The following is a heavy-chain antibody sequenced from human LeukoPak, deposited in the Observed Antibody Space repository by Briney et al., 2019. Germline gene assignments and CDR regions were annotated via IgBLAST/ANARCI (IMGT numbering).Heavy chain of an antibody. V-gene: IGHV1-2*02. D-gene: IGHD3-10*01. Sequence: ASVKVSCKASGYTFTGYYMHWVRQAPGQGLEWMGWINPNSGGTNYAQKFQGRVTMTRDTSISTAYMELSRLRSDDTAVYYCAREWVGDYYGSGSSIAFDIWGQGTMVTVSS. CDR3: AREWVGDYYGSGSSIAFDI. CDR2: INPNSGGT. J-gene: IGHJ3*02. CDR1: GYTFTGYY.